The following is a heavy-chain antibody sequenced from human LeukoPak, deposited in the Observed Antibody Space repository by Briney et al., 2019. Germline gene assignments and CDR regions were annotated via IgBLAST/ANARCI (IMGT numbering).Heavy chain of an antibody. D-gene: IGHD2-2*03. Sequence: ASVKVSCKASGYIFTSYGISWVRQAPGQGLEWMGWISAYNGNTNYAQKLQGRVTMTTDTSTSTAYMELRSLRSDDTAVYYCARDGYCSSTSCYEGNWFDPWGQGTLVTVSS. CDR1: GYIFTSYG. V-gene: IGHV1-18*04. J-gene: IGHJ5*02. CDR3: ARDGYCSSTSCYEGNWFDP. CDR2: ISAYNGNT.